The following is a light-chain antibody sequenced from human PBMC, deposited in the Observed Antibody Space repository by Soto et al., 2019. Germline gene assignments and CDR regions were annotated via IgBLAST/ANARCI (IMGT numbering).Light chain of an antibody. CDR1: SSDVGGYNY. Sequence: QSALTQPRSVSGSPGQSVTISCTGTSSDVGGYNYVSWYQQHPDKAPKLMVYDVTDRPSGVPDRFSGSKSGNLASLTISGLQAEDEADYYCCSYAGRFGVLFGGGTKLTVL. J-gene: IGLJ2*01. CDR2: DVT. CDR3: CSYAGRFGVL. V-gene: IGLV2-11*01.